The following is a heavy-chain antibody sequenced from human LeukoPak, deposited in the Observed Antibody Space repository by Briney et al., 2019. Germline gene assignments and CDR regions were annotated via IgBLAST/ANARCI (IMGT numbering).Heavy chain of an antibody. J-gene: IGHJ6*03. CDR3: AREIAARPWYFYYYMDV. CDR2: INHTGST. CDR1: GGSFRNYY. Sequence: SETLSLTCAVLGGSFRNYYWSWVRQPPGKGLEWIGEINHTGSTNCNPSLKSRVTISADASKSQVFLNLSSVTAADTAVYYCAREIAARPWYFYYYMDVWGKGTTVTVSS. D-gene: IGHD6-6*01. V-gene: IGHV4-34*01.